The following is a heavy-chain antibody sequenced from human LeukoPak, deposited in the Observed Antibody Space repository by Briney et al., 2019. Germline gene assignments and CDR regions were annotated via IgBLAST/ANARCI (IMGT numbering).Heavy chain of an antibody. CDR2: INPDNGGT. J-gene: IGHJ5*02. D-gene: IGHD3-10*01. CDR3: ARTYYGSGNFYWFDP. CDR1: GYTFTDYY. V-gene: IGHV1-2*02. Sequence: ASVKVSCKASGYTFTDYYIHWVRQAPGQGLEWMGWINPDNGGTNSAQRFQGRVTMARDTSISTAYMELSRLTSDDTAVYYCARTYYGSGNFYWFDPWGQGTLVTVSS.